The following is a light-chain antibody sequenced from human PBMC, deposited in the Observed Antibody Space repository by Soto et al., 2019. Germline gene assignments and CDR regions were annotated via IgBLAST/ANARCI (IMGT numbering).Light chain of an antibody. CDR3: ATWDRSLSVGV. CDR2: DND. V-gene: IGLV1-51*01. J-gene: IGLJ2*01. Sequence: QSVLTQPPSVSAAPGQKVTISCSGSSSNIGNNYVFWYQQLPGTAPKLLIYDNDKRPSGIPDRFSGSNSGTSATLGITGLQTGDEADYYCATWDRSLSVGVFGGGTKLTVL. CDR1: SSNIGNNY.